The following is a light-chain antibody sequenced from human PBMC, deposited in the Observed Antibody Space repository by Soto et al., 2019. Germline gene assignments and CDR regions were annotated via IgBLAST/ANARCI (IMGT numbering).Light chain of an antibody. CDR2: AS. J-gene: IGKJ3*01. Sequence: EIVLTQSPGTLSLSPGERATLSCRASQSVSDSYLAWYQQKPGQAPRLLIYASSRATGIPDRLSGSGSGTDLTISISRLEPEDFAVYYCQHYGTSALFGPGTRVDIK. V-gene: IGKV3-20*01. CDR3: QHYGTSAL. CDR1: QSVSDSY.